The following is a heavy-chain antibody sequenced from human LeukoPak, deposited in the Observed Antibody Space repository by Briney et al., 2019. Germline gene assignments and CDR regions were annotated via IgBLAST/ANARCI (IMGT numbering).Heavy chain of an antibody. Sequence: KSSETLSLTCTVSGGSISSYYWSWIRQPPGKGLEWIGYIYYSGSTNYNPSLKSRVTISVDTSKNQFSLKLSSVTAADTAVYYYARAHHPLTYYYVSSGYYSYAFDIWGQGTMVTVSS. J-gene: IGHJ3*02. CDR2: IYYSGST. D-gene: IGHD3-22*01. CDR1: GGSISSYY. V-gene: IGHV4-59*01. CDR3: ARAHHPLTYYYVSSGYYSYAFDI.